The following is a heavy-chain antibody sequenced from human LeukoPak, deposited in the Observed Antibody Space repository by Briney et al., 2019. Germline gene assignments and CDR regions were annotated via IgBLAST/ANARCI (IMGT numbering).Heavy chain of an antibody. J-gene: IGHJ4*02. CDR1: GFTFGSYS. CDR3: ARIGYSSSSIDY. CDR2: ISSNSSYI. D-gene: IGHD6-6*01. V-gene: IGHV3-21*01. Sequence: PGGSLRLSCAASGFTFGSYSMNWVRQAPGKGLEWVSSISSNSSYIYYADSVKGRFTISRDNAKNSLFLQIHSLRAEDTAMYYCARIGYSSSSIDYWGQGTLVTVSS.